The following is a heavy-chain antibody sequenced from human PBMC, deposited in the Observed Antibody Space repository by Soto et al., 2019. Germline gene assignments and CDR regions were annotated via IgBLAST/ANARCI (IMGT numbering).Heavy chain of an antibody. V-gene: IGHV4-30-4*01. J-gene: IGHJ4*02. CDR2: IYYRGST. CDR3: VGRKQLVATIDY. D-gene: IGHD6-6*01. Sequence: SETLSLTCTVSGDSISSDDYYWSWIRQPPGKGLEWVGYIYYRGSTYYNPSLKSRVTISVDTSKNQVSLKLNSVTAADTAVYYCVGRKQLVATIDYWGQGTLVTVSS. CDR1: GDSISSDDYY.